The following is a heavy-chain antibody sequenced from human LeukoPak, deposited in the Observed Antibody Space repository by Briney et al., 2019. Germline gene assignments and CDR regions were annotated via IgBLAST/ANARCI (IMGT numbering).Heavy chain of an antibody. CDR2: IFYTGSP. V-gene: IGHV4-4*02. J-gene: IGHJ4*02. CDR1: GGSINNHKW. D-gene: IGHD2-2*01. Sequence: PSGTLSLTCAVSGGSINNHKWWSWIRQSPQKGLEWLGEIFYTGSPNYNPSFQSRITMSVDRSNNQFSLILTSVTVADTAVYYCARDGNSCYDYWGQGIMVTVTS. CDR3: ARDGNSCYDY.